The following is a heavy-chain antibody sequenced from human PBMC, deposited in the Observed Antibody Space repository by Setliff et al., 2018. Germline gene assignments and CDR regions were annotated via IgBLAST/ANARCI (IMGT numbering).Heavy chain of an antibody. J-gene: IGHJ4*02. V-gene: IGHV3-23*01. CDR3: CSGSYLFVY. D-gene: IGHD1-26*01. CDR2: ISSSGDTT. CDR1: GYTSCSYA. Sequence: GGSLRLSCAASGYTSCSYAMTWVRQAPGKGLEWVSIISSSGDTTYYADSVKGRFTISRDNSKNTLYLQMNSLRAEDTAVYYCCSGSYLFVYWGQGSLVTVSS.